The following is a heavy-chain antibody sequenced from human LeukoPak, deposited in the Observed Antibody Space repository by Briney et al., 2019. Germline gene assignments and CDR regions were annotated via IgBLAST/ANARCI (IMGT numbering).Heavy chain of an antibody. CDR2: IIPIFGTA. CDR1: GGTFSSYA. Sequence: ASVKVSCKASGGTFSSYAISWVRQAPGQGLEWTGGIIPIFGTANYAQKFQGRVTITTDESTSTAYMELSSLRSEDTAVYYCARAQGCSGGSCYSGGHFDYWGQGTLVTVSS. V-gene: IGHV1-69*05. D-gene: IGHD2-15*01. J-gene: IGHJ4*02. CDR3: ARAQGCSGGSCYSGGHFDY.